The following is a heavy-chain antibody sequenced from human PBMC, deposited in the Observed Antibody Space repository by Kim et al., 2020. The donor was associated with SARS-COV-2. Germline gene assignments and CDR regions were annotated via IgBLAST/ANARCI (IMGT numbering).Heavy chain of an antibody. CDR2: ISSSSSTI. CDR1: GFTFSSYS. J-gene: IGHJ4*02. D-gene: IGHD4-17*01. Sequence: GGSLRLSCAASGFTFSSYSMNWVRQAPGMGLEWVSYISSSSSTIYYADSVKGRFTISRDNAKNSLYLQMNSLRAEDTAVYYCARALSRTDPRLRWEYYFDYWGQGTLVTVSS. V-gene: IGHV3-48*04. CDR3: ARALSRTDPRLRWEYYFDY.